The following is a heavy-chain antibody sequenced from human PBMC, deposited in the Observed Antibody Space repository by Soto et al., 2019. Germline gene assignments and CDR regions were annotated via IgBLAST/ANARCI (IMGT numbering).Heavy chain of an antibody. CDR3: ARDKDRQQLGGNYYYIMDV. Sequence: QVQLVQSGAEVKKPGSSVKVSCKTSGGTFRTSAISWVRQAPGPGLEWMGGIMPVFPTPDYAQKFQGRVTLTADESTGTAYMEVSSLRSEDTAVYYGARDKDRQQLGGNYYYIMDVWGQGTTVNVSS. J-gene: IGHJ6*01. V-gene: IGHV1-69*12. CDR2: IMPVFPTP. CDR1: GGTFRTSA. D-gene: IGHD3-3*02.